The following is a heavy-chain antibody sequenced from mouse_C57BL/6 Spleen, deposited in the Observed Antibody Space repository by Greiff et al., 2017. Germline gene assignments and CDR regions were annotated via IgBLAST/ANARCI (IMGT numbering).Heavy chain of an antibody. CDR3: ARDGDYYGSRYFDV. Sequence: EVMLVESGGGLVQSGRSLRLSCATSGFTFSDFYMEWVRQAPGKGLEWIAASRNKANDYTTEYSASVKGRFIVSRDTSQSILYLQMNALRAEDTAIYYCARDGDYYGSRYFDVWGTGTTVTVSS. J-gene: IGHJ1*03. D-gene: IGHD1-1*01. CDR2: SRNKANDYTT. V-gene: IGHV7-1*01. CDR1: GFTFSDFY.